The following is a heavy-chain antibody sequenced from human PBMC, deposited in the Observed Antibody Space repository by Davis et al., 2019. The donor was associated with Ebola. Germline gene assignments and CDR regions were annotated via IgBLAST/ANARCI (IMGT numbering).Heavy chain of an antibody. CDR3: TRRRGYSSSWRLAFDP. Sequence: MPSETLSLTCALYGGSFSGYYWSWIRQPLGEGLEWNGEINHSGSTNYNPSLKSRVTISVDTSKNQFSLKLSSVTAAATAVYYCTRRRGYSSSWRLAFDPWGQGTLVTVSS. J-gene: IGHJ5*02. CDR2: INHSGST. CDR1: GGSFSGYY. D-gene: IGHD6-13*01. V-gene: IGHV4-34*01.